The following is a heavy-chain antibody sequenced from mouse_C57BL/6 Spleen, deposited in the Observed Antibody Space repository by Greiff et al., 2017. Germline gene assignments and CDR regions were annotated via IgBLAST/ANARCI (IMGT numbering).Heavy chain of an antibody. CDR2: IYPRKGNT. CDR3: ARGPTVVATEGWYFDV. Sequence: VQVVESGAELARPGASVKLSCKASGYTFTSYGISWVKQRTGQGLEWIGEIYPRKGNTYDNEKFKGKPTLTADKSSSTAYMELRCLTSEDSAVYFCARGPTVVATEGWYFDVWGTGATVTVAS. D-gene: IGHD1-1*01. CDR1: GYTFTSYG. V-gene: IGHV1-81*01. J-gene: IGHJ1*03.